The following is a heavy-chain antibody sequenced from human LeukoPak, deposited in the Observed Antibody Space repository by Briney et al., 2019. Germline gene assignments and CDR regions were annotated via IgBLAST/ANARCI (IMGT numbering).Heavy chain of an antibody. CDR1: GGTFSSYA. CDR3: AVVYYYHSSGYYEGSLDY. D-gene: IGHD3-22*01. Sequence: SVKVSCKASGGTFSSYAISWVRQAPGQGLEWMGRIIPIFGTANYAQKFQGRVTITTDESTSTAYMELSSLRSEDTAVYYCAVVYYYHSSGYYEGSLDYWGQGTLVTVSS. CDR2: IIPIFGTA. J-gene: IGHJ4*02. V-gene: IGHV1-69*05.